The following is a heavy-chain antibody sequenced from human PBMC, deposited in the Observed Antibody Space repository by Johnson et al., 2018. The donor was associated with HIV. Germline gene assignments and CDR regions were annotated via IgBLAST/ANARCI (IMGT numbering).Heavy chain of an antibody. D-gene: IGHD3-22*01. CDR3: ARDRAIVVAYDAFDI. CDR2: IYSGDST. Sequence: MQLVESGGGLVKPGGSLRLSCAASGFTFSNAWMSWVRQAPGKGLEWVSVIYSGDSTYYADSVKGRFTISRDNSKNTLYLQMNSLRPEDTAVYYCARDRAIVVAYDAFDIWGQGTMVTVSS. CDR1: GFTFSNAW. V-gene: IGHV3-66*02. J-gene: IGHJ3*02.